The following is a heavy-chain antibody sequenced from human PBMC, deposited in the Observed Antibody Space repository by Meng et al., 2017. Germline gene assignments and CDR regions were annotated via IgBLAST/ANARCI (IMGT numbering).Heavy chain of an antibody. V-gene: IGHV4-34*01. CDR2: VSDGGDN. J-gene: IGHJ5*02. D-gene: IGHD3-22*01. CDR3: ARNRYDRSTHVFDP. Sequence: QVQLQQWGAGLLKPSETLSLTCTVYGGSFSGHYWSWIRQAPGEGLEWSGEVSDGGDNKYNPALKSRVTVSGDTSKNEVSLKLISVTAADTAVYYCARNRYDRSTHVFDPWGQGTLVTVSS. CDR1: GGSFSGHY.